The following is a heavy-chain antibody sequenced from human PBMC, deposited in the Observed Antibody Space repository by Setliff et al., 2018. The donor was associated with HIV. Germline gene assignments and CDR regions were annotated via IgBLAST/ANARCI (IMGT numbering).Heavy chain of an antibody. CDR2: ISSSGSTI. Sequence: GGSLRLSCAASGFIFSDYYMSWIRQAPGKGLEWVSYISSSGSTIYYADSVKGRFTISRDNAKNSLYLQMNSLRAEDRAVYYCARVRSGSNSYFDYWGQGTLVTVS. CDR1: GFIFSDYY. J-gene: IGHJ4*02. CDR3: ARVRSGSNSYFDY. D-gene: IGHD1-26*01. V-gene: IGHV3-11*04.